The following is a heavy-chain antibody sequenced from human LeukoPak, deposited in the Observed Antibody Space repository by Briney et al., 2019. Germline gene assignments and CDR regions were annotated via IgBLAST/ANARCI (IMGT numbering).Heavy chain of an antibody. D-gene: IGHD1-14*01. V-gene: IGHV5-51*01. Sequence: PGESLKISCQASLYDFTTKLIRWVRQKRGDVVVRLEIIYRSDTVTRCSPSLQRHLIIPAHKHTLTAYVQWSSLVNSHTATYYSATQHRTGIYFDHWGHGTQVTVSS. J-gene: IGHJ4*01. CDR1: LYDFTTKL. CDR3: ATQHRTGIYFDH. CDR2: IYRSDTVT.